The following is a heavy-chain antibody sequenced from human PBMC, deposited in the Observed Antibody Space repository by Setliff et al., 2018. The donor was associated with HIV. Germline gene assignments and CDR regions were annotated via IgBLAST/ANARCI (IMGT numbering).Heavy chain of an antibody. CDR1: GFTFTNAW. CDR3: AKAASNLAAAGGPLDM. J-gene: IGHJ3*02. CDR2: IKSKTDGETE. Sequence: PGGSLRLSCAASGFTFTNAWMSWVRQAPGKGLEWVGRIKSKTDGETEDYAAPVKGRFTIARDDSRSTLYLQMNSLITEDTALYYCAKAASNLAAAGGPLDMWGPGTVVTVSS. V-gene: IGHV3-15*01. D-gene: IGHD6-13*01.